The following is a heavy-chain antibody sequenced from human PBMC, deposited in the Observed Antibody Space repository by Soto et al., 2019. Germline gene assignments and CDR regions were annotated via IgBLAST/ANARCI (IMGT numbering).Heavy chain of an antibody. V-gene: IGHV3-23*01. Sequence: PGVCLRLSCSVSAFTFTSYAMSWVRQVPRKGMEWGLRISGTGGVTMSADSVNGRGTISRAILRNMLDLHMNTLRAQDTAVYYCAKHDFWTLYNTGLESLGQGTLVTVS. J-gene: IGHJ4*02. CDR1: AFTFTSYA. CDR3: AKHDFWTLYNTGLES. CDR2: ISGTGGVT. D-gene: IGHD3-3*01.